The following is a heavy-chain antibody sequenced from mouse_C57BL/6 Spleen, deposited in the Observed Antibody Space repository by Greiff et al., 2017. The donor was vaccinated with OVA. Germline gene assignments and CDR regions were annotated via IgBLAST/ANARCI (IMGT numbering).Heavy chain of an antibody. V-gene: IGHV5-16*01. Sequence: EVKLMESEGGLVQPGSSMKLSCTASGFTFSDYYMAWVRQVPEKGLEWVANINYDGSSTYYLDSLKSRFIISRDNAKNILYLQMSSLKSEDTATYYCARGGYYYGSSPYYFDYWGQGTTLTVSS. CDR2: INYDGSST. D-gene: IGHD1-1*01. J-gene: IGHJ2*01. CDR1: GFTFSDYY. CDR3: ARGGYYYGSSPYYFDY.